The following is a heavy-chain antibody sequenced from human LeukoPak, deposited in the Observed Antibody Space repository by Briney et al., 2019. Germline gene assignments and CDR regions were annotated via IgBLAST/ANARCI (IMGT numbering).Heavy chain of an antibody. CDR3: ARDFHRRITMTMDV. J-gene: IGHJ6*03. D-gene: IGHD3-22*01. CDR1: GGTFSSYA. V-gene: IGHV1-69*04. Sequence: SVKVSCKASGGTFSSYAISWVRQAPGQGLEWMGRIIPILGIANYAQKFQGRVTITADKSASTAYMELSSLRSEDTAVYYCARDFHRRITMTMDVWGKGTTVTVSS. CDR2: IIPILGIA.